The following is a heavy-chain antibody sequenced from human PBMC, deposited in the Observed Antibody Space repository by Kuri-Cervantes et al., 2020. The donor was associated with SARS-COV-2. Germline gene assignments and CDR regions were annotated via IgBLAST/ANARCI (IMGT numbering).Heavy chain of an antibody. J-gene: IGHJ4*02. CDR1: GLTFSSYW. CDR3: ARGAGISGWFD. Sequence: GESLKISCAASGLTFSSYWMSWVRQAPGKGLEWVANIKQDGSEKYYVDSVKGRFTISRDNSKNTLYLQMNSLRAEDTAVYYCARGAGISGWFDWGQGTLVTVYS. V-gene: IGHV3-7*05. CDR2: IKQDGSEK. D-gene: IGHD6-19*01.